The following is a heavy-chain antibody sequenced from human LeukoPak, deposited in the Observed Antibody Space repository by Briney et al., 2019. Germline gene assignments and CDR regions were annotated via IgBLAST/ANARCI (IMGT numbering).Heavy chain of an antibody. V-gene: IGHV4-59*01. Sequence: PSETLSLTCFVSGGSISSYYWSWIRQPPGKGLEWIGYIFYSGSTNYNPSLKSRVTISVDTSKNHFSLKLSSVIAAVTAVYYCARGGSSGYDPFDYWGQGTRVTVSS. J-gene: IGHJ4*02. CDR2: IFYSGST. CDR1: GGSISSYY. D-gene: IGHD5-12*01. CDR3: ARGGSSGYDPFDY.